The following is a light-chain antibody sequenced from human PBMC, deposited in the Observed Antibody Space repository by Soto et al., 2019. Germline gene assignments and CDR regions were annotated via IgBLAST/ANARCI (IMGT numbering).Light chain of an antibody. CDR1: SSDIGAYNY. V-gene: IGLV2-8*01. J-gene: IGLJ2*01. Sequence: QSALAQPPSASGSPGQSVTISCTGSSSDIGAYNYVSWYQQYPGKAPKLIIYDVNQRPSGVPDRFSGSKSGTTASLTISGLPADDDAFYYWNSFAGVAHVVFGGGTKLTVL. CDR2: DVN. CDR3: NSFAGVAHVV.